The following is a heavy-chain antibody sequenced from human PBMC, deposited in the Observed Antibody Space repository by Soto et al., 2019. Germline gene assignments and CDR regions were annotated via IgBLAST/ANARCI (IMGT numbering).Heavy chain of an antibody. D-gene: IGHD3-10*01. V-gene: IGHV4-4*02. J-gene: IGHJ6*02. Sequence: SETLSLTCAVSGGSISSSNWWSWVRQPPGRGLEWIGEIYHSGSTNYNPSLKSRVTISVDTSKNQFSLKLSSVTAADTAVYYCARGRILLWFGELLALDYYYGMDVWGQGTTVTVSS. CDR2: IYHSGST. CDR1: GGSISSSNW. CDR3: ARGRILLWFGELLALDYYYGMDV.